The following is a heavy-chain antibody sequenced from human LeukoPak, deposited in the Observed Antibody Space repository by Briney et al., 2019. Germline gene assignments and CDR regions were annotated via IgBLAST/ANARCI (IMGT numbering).Heavy chain of an antibody. CDR2: INPNSGGT. V-gene: IGHV1-2*02. Sequence: ASVKVSCKASGYTFTGYYMHWVRQASGQGLEWMGWINPNSGGTDYAQKFQVRVTMTRDTSISTAYMELNRLRSDDTAVYYCASRDGPQGGFDYWGQGTLVTVSS. CDR3: ASRDGPQGGFDY. D-gene: IGHD5-24*01. CDR1: GYTFTGYY. J-gene: IGHJ4*02.